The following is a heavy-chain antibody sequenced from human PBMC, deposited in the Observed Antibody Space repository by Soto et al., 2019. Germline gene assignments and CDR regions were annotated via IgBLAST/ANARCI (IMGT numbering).Heavy chain of an antibody. D-gene: IGHD6-19*01. Sequence: QVQLQESGPGLVKPSETLSLTCTVSGGSISSYYWSWIRQPPGKGLEWIGYIYYSGSTNCNPSLKSRVTISLDTSKNQFSLKLSSVTAADTAVYYCARPGWRNAPYDAFDIWGHGTMVTVSS. V-gene: IGHV4-59*01. CDR3: ARPGWRNAPYDAFDI. CDR2: IYYSGST. CDR1: GGSISSYY. J-gene: IGHJ3*02.